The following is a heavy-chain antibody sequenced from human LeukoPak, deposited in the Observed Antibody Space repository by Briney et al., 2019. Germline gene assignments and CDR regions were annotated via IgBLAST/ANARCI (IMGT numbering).Heavy chain of an antibody. CDR3: ARQGVATNQLDY. J-gene: IGHJ4*02. V-gene: IGHV4-59*05. CDR1: GGSISSYD. D-gene: IGHD6-13*01. CDR2: IYYSGST. Sequence: SETVSLTCTVSGGSISSYDWSWIRPPPGKGLEWIGSIYYSGSTYYNPSLKSRVTISVDTSKNQFSLKLSSVTAADTAVYYCARQGVATNQLDYWGQGTLVTVSS.